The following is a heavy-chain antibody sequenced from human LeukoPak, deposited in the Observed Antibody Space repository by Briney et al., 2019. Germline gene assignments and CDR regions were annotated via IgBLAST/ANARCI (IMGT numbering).Heavy chain of an antibody. CDR3: ARAPMTTVPYFDH. CDR1: GGSFIGYY. D-gene: IGHD4-17*01. CDR2: SYYSGST. Sequence: PSETLSLTCTVSGGSFIGYYRSWIRQSPGKGLEWIGDSYYSGSTNYNPSLKRRVTISMDRSKNQFSLRLASVTPADTAVYYCARAPMTTVPYFDHWGQGALVTVSS. J-gene: IGHJ4*02. V-gene: IGHV4-59*01.